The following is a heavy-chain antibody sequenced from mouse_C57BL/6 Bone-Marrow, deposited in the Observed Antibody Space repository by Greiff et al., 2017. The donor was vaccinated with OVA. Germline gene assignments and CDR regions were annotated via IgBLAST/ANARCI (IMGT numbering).Heavy chain of an antibody. CDR2: ISYDGSN. V-gene: IGHV3-6*01. Sequence: EVQLQESGPGLVKPSQSLSLTCSVTGYSITSGYYWNWIRQFPGNKLEWMGYISYDGSNNYNPSLKNRISITRDTSKHQFFLKLNSVTTEDTATYYCAREDYGSSYWYFDVWGTGTTVTVSS. CDR3: AREDYGSSYWYFDV. CDR1: GYSITSGYY. D-gene: IGHD1-1*01. J-gene: IGHJ1*03.